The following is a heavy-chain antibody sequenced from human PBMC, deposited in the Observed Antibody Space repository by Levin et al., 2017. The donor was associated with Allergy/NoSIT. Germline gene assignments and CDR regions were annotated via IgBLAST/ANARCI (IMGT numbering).Heavy chain of an antibody. J-gene: IGHJ4*02. CDR1: GYTFTGYY. CDR2: INPNSGGT. Sequence: ASVKVSCKASGYTFTGYYIHWVRQAPGQGLEYMGWINPNSGGTDYAQKFRGRVTMTRDTSIRTAYMELSGLKSDDTAMYFCAGGDGDHDYWGQGTLVTVS. V-gene: IGHV1-2*02. D-gene: IGHD4-17*01. CDR3: AGGDGDHDY.